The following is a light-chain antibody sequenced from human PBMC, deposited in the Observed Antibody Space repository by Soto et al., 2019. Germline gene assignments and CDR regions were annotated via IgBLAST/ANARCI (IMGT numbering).Light chain of an antibody. CDR1: QSVSSY. CDR3: QQRSNCPWT. J-gene: IGKJ1*01. Sequence: EIVLTQSPATLSLSPGERATLSCRASQSVSSYLAWYQQKPGQAPRLLIYDASNRATGIPARFSGSGSGTDFTLTISSLEPVDFAVYYCQQRSNCPWTFGQGSRVDIK. CDR2: DAS. V-gene: IGKV3-11*01.